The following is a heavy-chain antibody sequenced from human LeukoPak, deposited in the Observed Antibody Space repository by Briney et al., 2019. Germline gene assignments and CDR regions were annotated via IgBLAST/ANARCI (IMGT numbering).Heavy chain of an antibody. CDR2: IKSDGSST. V-gene: IGHV3-74*01. CDR1: GFTFSTYW. CDR3: ARDGMYGSSSYYYYMDV. J-gene: IGHJ6*03. Sequence: GGSLRLSCAASGFTFSTYWMHWVRQAPGKGLVLDSRIKSDGSSTNYADSVKGRFTISRDNAKNTLYLQMNSLRAEDTAVYYCARDGMYGSSSYYYYMDVWGKGTTVTVSS. D-gene: IGHD6-6*01.